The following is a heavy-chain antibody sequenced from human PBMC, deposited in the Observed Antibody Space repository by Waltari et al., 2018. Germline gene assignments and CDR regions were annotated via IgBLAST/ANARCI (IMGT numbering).Heavy chain of an antibody. CDR1: GGSISSSSYY. D-gene: IGHD7-27*01. Sequence: QLQLQESGPGLVKPSETLSLTCTVSGGSISSSSYYWGWIRQPPGKGREWIGRIYYSGSTYYNPSLKSRVTRSVDTSKNQFSLKLSSVTAADTAVYYCARETNTGDGNWFDPWGQGTLVTVSS. V-gene: IGHV4-39*02. CDR3: ARETNTGDGNWFDP. J-gene: IGHJ5*02. CDR2: IYYSGST.